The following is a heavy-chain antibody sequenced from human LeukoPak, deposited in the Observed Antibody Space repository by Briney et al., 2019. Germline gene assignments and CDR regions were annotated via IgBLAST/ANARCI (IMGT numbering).Heavy chain of an antibody. J-gene: IGHJ3*02. V-gene: IGHV1-8*03. CDR2: MNPNSGNT. Sequence: ASVKVSCKASGYTFTSYDINWVRQATGQGLEWMGWMNPNSGNTGYAQKFQGRVTITRNTSISTAYMELSSLRSEDTAVYYCARGGVRYFDWFSSAHGAFDIWGQGTMVTVSS. D-gene: IGHD3-9*01. CDR1: GYTFTSYD. CDR3: ARGGVRYFDWFSSAHGAFDI.